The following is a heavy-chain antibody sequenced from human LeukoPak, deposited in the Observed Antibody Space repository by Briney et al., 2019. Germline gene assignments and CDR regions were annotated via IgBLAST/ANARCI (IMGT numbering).Heavy chain of an antibody. Sequence: GGSLRLSCAASGFTFSSYAMHWVRQAPGKGLEWVAVISYDGSNKYYADSVKGRFTISRDNSKNTLYLQMNSLRAEDTAVYYCADVLGYFDWLLPPNMDHDWGQGNLVTVSS. CDR3: ADVLGYFDWLLPPNMDHD. D-gene: IGHD3-9*01. J-gene: IGHJ4*02. CDR2: ISYDGSNK. CDR1: GFTFSSYA. V-gene: IGHV3-30-3*01.